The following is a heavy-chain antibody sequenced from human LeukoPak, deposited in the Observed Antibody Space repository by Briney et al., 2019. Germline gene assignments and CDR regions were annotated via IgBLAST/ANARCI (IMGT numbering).Heavy chain of an antibody. Sequence: SVKVSCKASGGTFSSYAISWVRQAPGQGLEWMGGIIPIFGTANYAQKFQGRVTITADESTSTAYMELSSLRSEDTAVYHCARAGGYCSGGSCYRNYYYYYYMDVWGKGTTVTVSS. CDR1: GGTFSSYA. D-gene: IGHD2-15*01. CDR3: ARAGGYCSGGSCYRNYYYYYYMDV. V-gene: IGHV1-69*13. J-gene: IGHJ6*03. CDR2: IIPIFGTA.